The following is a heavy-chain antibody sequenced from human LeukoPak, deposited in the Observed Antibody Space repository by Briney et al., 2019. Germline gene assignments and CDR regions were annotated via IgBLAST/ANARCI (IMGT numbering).Heavy chain of an antibody. J-gene: IGHJ4*02. CDR2: ISYIRTT. Sequence: SETLSLTCTVSSGSMSSSLYYWGWIRQPPGTGLEWIGSISYIRTTYYNPSLKSRVTISVDTSKNQFSLKVSSVTAADTAVYYCARELEADYWGQGTLVTVSS. V-gene: IGHV4-39*02. CDR3: ARELEADY. CDR1: SGSMSSSLYY.